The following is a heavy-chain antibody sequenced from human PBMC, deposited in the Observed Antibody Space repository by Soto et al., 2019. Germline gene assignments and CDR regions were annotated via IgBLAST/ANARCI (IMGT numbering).Heavy chain of an antibody. J-gene: IGHJ4*02. Sequence: SVKVSCKASGGTFSSYAISWVRQAPGQGLEWMGGIIPIFGTANYAQKFQGRVTITADESTSTAYMELSSLRSEDTAVYYCARPDREMATISPNFDYWGQGTMVTVYS. V-gene: IGHV1-69*13. CDR3: ARPDREMATISPNFDY. CDR1: GGTFSSYA. D-gene: IGHD5-12*01. CDR2: IIPIFGTA.